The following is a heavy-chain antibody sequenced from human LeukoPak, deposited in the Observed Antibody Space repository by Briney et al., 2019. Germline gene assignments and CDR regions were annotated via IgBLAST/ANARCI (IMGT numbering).Heavy chain of an antibody. Sequence: ASVKVSCKASGYTFTGYYMHWVRQAPGKGLEWMGGFDPEDGETIYAQKFQGRVTITTDESTSTAYMELSSLRSEDTAVYYCARDYKWGQALDYWGQGTLVTVSS. CDR3: ARDYKWGQALDY. J-gene: IGHJ4*02. D-gene: IGHD1-1*01. CDR2: FDPEDGET. CDR1: GYTFTGYY. V-gene: IGHV1-24*01.